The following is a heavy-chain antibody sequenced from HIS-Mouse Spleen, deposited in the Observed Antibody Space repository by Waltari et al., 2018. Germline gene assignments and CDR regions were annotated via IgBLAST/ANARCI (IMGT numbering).Heavy chain of an antibody. V-gene: IGHV4-39*07. D-gene: IGHD6-13*01. J-gene: IGHJ2*01. Sequence: QLQLQESGPGLVKPSVTLSLTCTVSGGSISSSSYSWGWSRQPPGNGLQWIGSIYYSGSTYYNPSLKSRVTRSVDTSKNQFALKLSSVTAADTAVYYCAREIPYSSSWYDWYFDLWGRGTLVTVSS. CDR3: AREIPYSSSWYDWYFDL. CDR1: GGSISSSSYS. CDR2: IYYSGST.